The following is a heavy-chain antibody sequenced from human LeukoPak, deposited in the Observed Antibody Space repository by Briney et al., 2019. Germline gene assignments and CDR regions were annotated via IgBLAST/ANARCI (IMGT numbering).Heavy chain of an antibody. J-gene: IGHJ1*01. D-gene: IGHD3-22*01. CDR3: ARSGFDSSGYYPAEYFQH. CDR1: GGTFSSYA. V-gene: IGHV1-69*13. Sequence: LVKVSCKASGGTFSSYAISWVRQAPGQGLEWMGGIIPIFGTANYAQKFQGRVTITADESTSTAYMELSSLRSEDTAVYYCARSGFDSSGYYPAEYFQHWGQGTLVTVSS. CDR2: IIPIFGTA.